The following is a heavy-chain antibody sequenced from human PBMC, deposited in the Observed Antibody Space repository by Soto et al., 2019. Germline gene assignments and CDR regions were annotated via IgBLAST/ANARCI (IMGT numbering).Heavy chain of an antibody. J-gene: IGHJ4*02. CDR1: GFTFSSYW. Sequence: EVQLVESGGGLVQPGGSLRLSCAASGFTFSSYWMHGVRQAPGKGLVWVSRINSDGRRISYADSVKGRFTISRDNAKNTLYLQMNRLRAEDTAVYYCAVAVAGPTAIGYWGQGTLVTVSS. CDR3: AVAVAGPTAIGY. D-gene: IGHD6-19*01. V-gene: IGHV3-74*01. CDR2: INSDGRRI.